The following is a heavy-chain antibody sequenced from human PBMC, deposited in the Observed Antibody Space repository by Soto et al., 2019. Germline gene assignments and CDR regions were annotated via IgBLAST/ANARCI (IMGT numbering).Heavy chain of an antibody. Sequence: ASVKVSCKASGGTFSSYAISWVRQAPGQGLEWMGGIIPIFGTANYAQKFQGRVTITADKSTSTAYMELSSLRSEDTAVYYCARDVATTGMWFDPWGQGTLVTVSS. CDR2: IIPIFGTA. D-gene: IGHD5-12*01. J-gene: IGHJ5*02. V-gene: IGHV1-69*06. CDR1: GGTFSSYA. CDR3: ARDVATTGMWFDP.